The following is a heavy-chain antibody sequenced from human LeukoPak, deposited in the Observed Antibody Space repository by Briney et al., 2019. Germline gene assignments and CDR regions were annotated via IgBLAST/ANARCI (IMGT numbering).Heavy chain of an antibody. Sequence: ASVKVSCKASGYTFTSYGISWVRQAPGQGLEWMGWISAYNGNTNYAQKLQGGVTMTTDTSTSTAYMELRSLRSDDTAVYYCATSGGLLWFGEGFDYWGQGTLVTVSS. V-gene: IGHV1-18*01. CDR3: ATSGGLLWFGEGFDY. J-gene: IGHJ4*02. CDR1: GYTFTSYG. D-gene: IGHD3-10*01. CDR2: ISAYNGNT.